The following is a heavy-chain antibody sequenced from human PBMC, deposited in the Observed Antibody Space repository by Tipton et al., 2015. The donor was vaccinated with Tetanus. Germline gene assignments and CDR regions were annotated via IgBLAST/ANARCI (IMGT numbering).Heavy chain of an antibody. Sequence: TLSLTCTVSGDSISRGGYFWNWVRPRPGEGPGWVGYIYYSGDTYYNPSLKSRVSMLVDTSRNQFSLNLTSVTAADPAVYYCARDQGGGRVVRLNWLDPWGQGTLVTVSS. CDR3: ARDQGGGRVVRLNWLDP. CDR1: GDSISRGGYF. J-gene: IGHJ5*02. D-gene: IGHD6-6*01. V-gene: IGHV4-31*03. CDR2: IYYSGDT.